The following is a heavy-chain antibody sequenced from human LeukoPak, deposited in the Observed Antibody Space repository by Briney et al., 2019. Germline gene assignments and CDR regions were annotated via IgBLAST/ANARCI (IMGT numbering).Heavy chain of an antibody. CDR3: ARDISPHENDILTGYHYYDY. V-gene: IGHV3-21*04. D-gene: IGHD3-9*01. CDR2: ISSSSTYI. J-gene: IGHJ4*02. CDR1: GFTFSSYN. Sequence: AGGSLRLSCAASGFTFSSYNMNWVRQAPGKGLEWVSSISSSSTYIYYADSLNGRFTISRDNAKNSLYLQMNSLRAEDTALYYCARDISPHENDILTGYHYYDYWGQGTLVTVSS.